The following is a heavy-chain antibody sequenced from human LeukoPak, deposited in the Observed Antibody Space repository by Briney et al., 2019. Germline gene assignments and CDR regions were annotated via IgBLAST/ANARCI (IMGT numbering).Heavy chain of an antibody. Sequence: GGSLRLSCAASGFTFSRAWVNWVRQGPGKGLEWVGRIKSTTDGGTIDYAAPVKGRFTISRDDSRNTLFLQMNSLKTEDTGLYYCTTDRVAATATMTYWGQGTLVTVSS. V-gene: IGHV3-15*01. D-gene: IGHD6-13*01. J-gene: IGHJ4*02. CDR2: IKSTTDGGTI. CDR1: GFTFSRAW. CDR3: TTDRVAATATMTY.